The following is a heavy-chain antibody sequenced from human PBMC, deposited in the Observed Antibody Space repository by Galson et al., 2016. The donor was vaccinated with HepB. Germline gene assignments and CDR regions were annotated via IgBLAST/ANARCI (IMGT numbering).Heavy chain of an antibody. CDR2: VYYSGS. Sequence: SETLSLTCTVSGASVTSASYYWSWIRQSPGKGLEWIGSVYYSGSTFSTYYNPSLKSRVTISVDTSKNHFSLNLSSVTAADTAVYYFARGVRVWGQGTLVTVSS. CDR3: ARGVRV. V-gene: IGHV4-39*07. CDR1: GASVTSASYY. J-gene: IGHJ4*02. D-gene: IGHD3-10*01.